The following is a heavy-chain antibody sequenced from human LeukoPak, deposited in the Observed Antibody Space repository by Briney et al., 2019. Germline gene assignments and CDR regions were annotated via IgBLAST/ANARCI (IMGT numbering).Heavy chain of an antibody. V-gene: IGHV3-23*01. Sequence: PGRSLRLSCAASGFTFSSYGMHWVRQAPGKGLEWVSAISGSGGSTYYADSVKGRFIISRDNSKNTLYLQMNSLRAEDTAVYYCARTIVGATYFDYWGQGTLVTVSS. CDR3: ARTIVGATYFDY. CDR1: GFTFSSYG. D-gene: IGHD1-26*01. CDR2: ISGSGGST. J-gene: IGHJ4*02.